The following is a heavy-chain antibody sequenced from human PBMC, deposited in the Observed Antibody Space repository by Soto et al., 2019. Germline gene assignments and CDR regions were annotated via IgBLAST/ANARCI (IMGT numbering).Heavy chain of an antibody. CDR3: ASHDYGDPWYYYYGMDV. CDR2: ISYDGSNK. J-gene: IGHJ6*02. D-gene: IGHD4-17*01. Sequence: QVPLVESGGGVVQPGRSLRLSCAASGFTFSSYAMHWVRQAPGKGLEWVAVISYDGSNKYYADSVKGRFTISRDNSKNTLYLQMNSLRAEDTAVYYCASHDYGDPWYYYYGMDVWGQGTTVTVSS. V-gene: IGHV3-30-3*01. CDR1: GFTFSSYA.